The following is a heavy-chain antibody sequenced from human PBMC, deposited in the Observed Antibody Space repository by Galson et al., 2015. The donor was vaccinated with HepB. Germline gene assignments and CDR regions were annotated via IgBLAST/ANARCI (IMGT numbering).Heavy chain of an antibody. CDR1: GYTFTSYA. D-gene: IGHD5-18*01. J-gene: IGHJ4*02. V-gene: IGHV7-4-1*02. Sequence: SVKVSCKASGYTFTSYAMNWVRQAPGQGLEWMGWINTNTGNPTYAQGFTGRFVFSLDTSVSTAYLQISSLKAEDTAVYYCARVVRNTAMVSLLGYWGQGTLVTVSS. CDR2: INTNTGNP. CDR3: ARVVRNTAMVSLLGY.